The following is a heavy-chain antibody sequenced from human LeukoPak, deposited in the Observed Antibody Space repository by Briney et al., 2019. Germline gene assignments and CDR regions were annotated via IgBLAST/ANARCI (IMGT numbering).Heavy chain of an antibody. CDR3: ATRAIRRDGYNYGRKFDY. J-gene: IGHJ4*02. CDR2: FDPEDGET. Sequence: ASVKVSCKVSGYTLTELSMHWVRQAPGKGLEWMGGFDPEDGETIYAQKFQGRVTMTEDTSTDTAYMELSSLRSEDTAVYYCATRAIRRDGYNYGRKFDYWGQGTLVTASS. CDR1: GYTLTELS. V-gene: IGHV1-24*01. D-gene: IGHD5-24*01.